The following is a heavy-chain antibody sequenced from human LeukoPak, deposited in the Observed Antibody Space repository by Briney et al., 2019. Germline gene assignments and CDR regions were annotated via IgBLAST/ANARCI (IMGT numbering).Heavy chain of an antibody. J-gene: IGHJ4*02. D-gene: IGHD3-16*01. CDR1: GGSITISNTYY. V-gene: IGHV4-39*01. Sequence: PSETLSLTCTVSGGSITISNTYYWAWIRQPPGKGLEWIGSINYSGSTYYNPSLKGRVTISVDTSKNQFSLKLSSVSAADTVVYYCVRLDAGGRKDYFDYWGQGTLVTVSS. CDR3: VRLDAGGRKDYFDY. CDR2: INYSGST.